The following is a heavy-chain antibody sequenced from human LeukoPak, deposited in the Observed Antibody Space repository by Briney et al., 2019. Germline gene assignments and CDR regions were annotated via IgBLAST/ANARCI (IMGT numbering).Heavy chain of an antibody. V-gene: IGHV4-39*01. D-gene: IGHD5-12*01. CDR1: GGSISRSSYY. CDR3: ARLYSGYDPPDY. Sequence: SSETLSLTCTVSGGSISRSSYYWGWIRQPPGKGREGIGRIHYTGSTYYNLSLKSRVNISVDTSKNQFSLKVGSVTAADTVVYYCARLYSGYDPPDYWGQGTLVTVSS. CDR2: IHYTGST. J-gene: IGHJ4*02.